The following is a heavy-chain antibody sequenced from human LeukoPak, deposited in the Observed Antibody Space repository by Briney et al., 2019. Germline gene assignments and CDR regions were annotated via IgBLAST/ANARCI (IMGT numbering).Heavy chain of an antibody. J-gene: IGHJ4*02. V-gene: IGHV1-2*02. CDR3: ARNLGYSSSWSPGGLYYFDY. D-gene: IGHD6-13*01. CDR2: INPNSGGT. CDR1: GYTFSGYY. Sequence: ASVKVSCKASGYTFSGYYMHWVRQAPGQGLEWMGWINPNSGGTYYTQKFQGRVTMTRDTSISTAYMELSRLRSDDTAVYYCARNLGYSSSWSPGGLYYFDYWGQGTLVTVSS.